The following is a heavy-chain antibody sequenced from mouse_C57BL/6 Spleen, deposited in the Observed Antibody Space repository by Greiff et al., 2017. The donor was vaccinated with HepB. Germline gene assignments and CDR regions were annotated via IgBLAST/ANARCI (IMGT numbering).Heavy chain of an antibody. J-gene: IGHJ3*01. CDR3: AREGIYYGNGAY. CDR2: IYPGDGDT. V-gene: IGHV1-82*01. D-gene: IGHD2-1*01. CDR1: GYAFSSSW. Sequence: QVQLKESGPELVKPGASVKISCKASGYAFSSSWMNWVKQRPGKGLEWIGRIYPGDGDTNYNGKFKGKATLTADKSSSTAYMQLSSLTSEDSAVYFCAREGIYYGNGAYWGQGTLVTVSA.